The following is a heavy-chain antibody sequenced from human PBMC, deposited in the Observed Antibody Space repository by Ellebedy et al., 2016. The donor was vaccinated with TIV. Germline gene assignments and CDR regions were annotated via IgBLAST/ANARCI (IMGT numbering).Heavy chain of an antibody. D-gene: IGHD3-9*01. CDR1: NYSISSGSY. Sequence: SETLSLTCTVSNYSISSGSYWGWIRQPPGKGLEWIGSIYHIGGPYHNPSLKSRVTISVDTSKNHLYLKLSSVTAADTAVYYCASGYYDTLTGSTGGDFDSWGQGTLVTVSS. V-gene: IGHV4-38-2*02. J-gene: IGHJ4*02. CDR3: ASGYYDTLTGSTGGDFDS. CDR2: IYHIGGP.